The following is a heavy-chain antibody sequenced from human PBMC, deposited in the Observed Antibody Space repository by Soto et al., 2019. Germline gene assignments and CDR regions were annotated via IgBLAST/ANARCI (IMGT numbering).Heavy chain of an antibody. CDR2: ISAYNGNT. CDR3: ARKPPTPHYYYGMDV. CDR1: GYTFTRYG. V-gene: IGHV1-18*04. J-gene: IGHJ6*02. Sequence: ASVKVSCKASGYTFTRYGIRWVRQAPGQGLEWMGWISAYNGNTNYAQKLQGRVTMTTDTSTSTAYMELRSLRSDDTAVYYCARKPPTPHYYYGMDVWGQGTTVTVSS.